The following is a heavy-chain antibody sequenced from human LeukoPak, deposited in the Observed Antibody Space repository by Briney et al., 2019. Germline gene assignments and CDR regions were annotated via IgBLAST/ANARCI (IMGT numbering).Heavy chain of an antibody. CDR2: INAGNGDT. D-gene: IGHD2-21*01. J-gene: IGHJ4*02. CDR1: GYTFTKYV. Sequence: ASVKVSCKASGYTFTKYVVHWVRQAPGQRPEWMGWINAGNGDTKYSQNFQDRVTITRDTSANTAYMELSSLASEDTALYYCARDDCGDTCYPGGYWGQGTLVTVSS. CDR3: ARDDCGDTCYPGGY. V-gene: IGHV1-3*01.